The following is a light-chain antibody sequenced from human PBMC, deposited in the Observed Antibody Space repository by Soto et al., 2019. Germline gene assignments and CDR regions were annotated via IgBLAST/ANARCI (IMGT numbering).Light chain of an antibody. J-gene: IGKJ5*01. V-gene: IGKV3-15*01. CDR1: QSVSSSY. CDR3: QQYNNWPPIN. CDR2: GAS. Sequence: EMVFTQAAGTRALSSVVGGSVSLMACQSVSSSYLAWYQQKPGQAPRLLIYGASTRATGIPARFSGSRSGTEFTLTIRSLQSEDFAVYYCQQYNNWPPINFGQGTRLEIK.